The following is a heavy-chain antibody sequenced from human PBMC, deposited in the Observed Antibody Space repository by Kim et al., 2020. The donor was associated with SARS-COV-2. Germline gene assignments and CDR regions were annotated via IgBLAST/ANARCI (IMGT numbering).Heavy chain of an antibody. D-gene: IGHD5-18*01. CDR1: GFTFSSYE. Sequence: GGSLRLSCAASGFTFSSYEMNWVRQAPGKGLEWVSYISSSGSTIYYADSVKGRFTISRDNAKNSLYLQMNSLRAEDTAVYYCAREKIDTAGYWFDPWGQGTLVTVSS. CDR2: ISSSGSTI. V-gene: IGHV3-48*03. CDR3: AREKIDTAGYWFDP. J-gene: IGHJ5*02.